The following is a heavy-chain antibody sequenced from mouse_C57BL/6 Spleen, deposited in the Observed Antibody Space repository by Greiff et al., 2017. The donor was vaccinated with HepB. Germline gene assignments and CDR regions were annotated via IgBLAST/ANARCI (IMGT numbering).Heavy chain of an antibody. CDR3: ARGIITTVVGISYFDY. V-gene: IGHV1-80*01. Sequence: VQLQQSGAELVKPGASVKISCKASGYAFSSYWMNWVKQRPGKGLEWIGQIYPGDGDTNYNGKLKGKATLTADKSSSTAYMQLSSLTSEDSAVYFCARGIITTVVGISYFDYWGQGTTLTVSS. CDR2: IYPGDGDT. D-gene: IGHD1-1*01. CDR1: GYAFSSYW. J-gene: IGHJ2*01.